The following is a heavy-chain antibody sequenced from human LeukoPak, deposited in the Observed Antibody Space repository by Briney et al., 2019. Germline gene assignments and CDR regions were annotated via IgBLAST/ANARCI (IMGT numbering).Heavy chain of an antibody. Sequence: GGSLRLSCAASGFTFDDYAMHWVRQAPGKGLEWVSGISWNSGSIGYADSVKGRFTISRDNAKNSLYLQMNSLRAEDTALYYCAKGTDDYVWGDDAFDIWGQGTMVTVSS. CDR1: GFTFDDYA. CDR2: ISWNSGSI. J-gene: IGHJ3*02. D-gene: IGHD3-16*01. CDR3: AKGTDDYVWGDDAFDI. V-gene: IGHV3-9*01.